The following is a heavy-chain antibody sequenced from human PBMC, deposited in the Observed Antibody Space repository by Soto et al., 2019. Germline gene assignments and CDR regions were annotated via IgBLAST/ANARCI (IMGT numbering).Heavy chain of an antibody. CDR2: ISVSGGST. Sequence: EVQLLESGGGLVQPGGSLRLSCAASGFTFSSYAMSWVRQAPGKGLEWVSAISVSGGSTYYADSVKGRFTISRDNSKNTLYLQMNSLRAEDTAVYYCAKIPHSSSWYLDAFDIWGHGTMVTVSS. J-gene: IGHJ3*02. CDR1: GFTFSSYA. V-gene: IGHV3-23*01. D-gene: IGHD6-13*01. CDR3: AKIPHSSSWYLDAFDI.